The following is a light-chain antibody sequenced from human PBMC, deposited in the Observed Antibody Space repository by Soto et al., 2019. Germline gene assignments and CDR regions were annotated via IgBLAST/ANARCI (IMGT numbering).Light chain of an antibody. V-gene: IGKV3-20*01. CDR3: QQCGPSLKYT. CDR1: QSVSSSY. CDR2: GAS. J-gene: IGKJ2*01. Sequence: EIVLTQSPGTLSLSPGERDTLSCRASQSVSSSYLAWYQQKPGQAPRLLIYGASSRATGIPDRFSGSGSGTDFTLTISRLEPEDFAVYYCQQCGPSLKYTFGQGTTLEIK.